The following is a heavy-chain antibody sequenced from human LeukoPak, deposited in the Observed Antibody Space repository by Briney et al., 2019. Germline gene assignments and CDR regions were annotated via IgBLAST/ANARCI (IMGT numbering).Heavy chain of an antibody. Sequence: GESLKIFCKGSGYNFTSYWIGRVRQMPGTSLEWMGIIYPGDSDTRHTPYFQGHVTISADMSIGTAYLQWSSLKASDTALYYCARQGYSSSWCAYWGQETLVTVSS. D-gene: IGHD6-13*01. V-gene: IGHV5-51*01. CDR2: IYPGDSDT. CDR3: ARQGYSSSWCAY. CDR1: GYNFTSYW. J-gene: IGHJ4*02.